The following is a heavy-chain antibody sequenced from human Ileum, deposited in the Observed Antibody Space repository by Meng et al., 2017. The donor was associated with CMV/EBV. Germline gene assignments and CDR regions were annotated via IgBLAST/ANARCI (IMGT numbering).Heavy chain of an antibody. J-gene: IGHJ4*02. D-gene: IGHD3-22*01. CDR1: GFTVSSGH. V-gene: IGHV3-53*01. CDR3: VVGYDSRTGAY. CDR2: ICNDDNT. Sequence: GESLKISCGASGFTVSSGHMNWVRQAPGKGLEWVSVICNDDNTDYADSVKGRFTISRDNSRNTLYLQMNRMRAEDTAVYDGVVGYDSRTGAYWGQGTLVTVSS.